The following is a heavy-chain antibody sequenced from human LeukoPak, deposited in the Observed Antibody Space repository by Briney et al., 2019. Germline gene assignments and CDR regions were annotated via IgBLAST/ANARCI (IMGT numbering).Heavy chain of an antibody. J-gene: IGHJ4*02. CDR3: ARAYLRNFDY. V-gene: IGHV4-61*01. D-gene: IGHD4-17*01. CDR1: GGSVSSGSYH. CDR2: ISYSGST. Sequence: SGPTLVNPSETLSLTCTVSGGSVSSGSYHWSWIRQPPGKGLEWIGYISYSGSTNSNPSLKSRVTISVDTSKSQFSLKLRSVTAADTAVYYCARAYLRNFDYWGQGTLVTVSS.